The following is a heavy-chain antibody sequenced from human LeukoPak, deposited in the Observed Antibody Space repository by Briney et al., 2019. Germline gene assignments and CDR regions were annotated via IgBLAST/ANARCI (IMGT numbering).Heavy chain of an antibody. V-gene: IGHV1-18*04. CDR2: ISAYNGNT. CDR1: GYTFSSYG. Sequence: GASVKFSCKASGYTFSSYGISWVRQAPGQGLEWLGWISAYNGNTNYAQKLQGRVTMTTDTSTNTAYMEMRSLRSDDTAVYYCARDTPYSSGYYSSDYWGQGTLVTVSS. CDR3: ARDTPYSSGYYSSDY. D-gene: IGHD3-22*01. J-gene: IGHJ4*02.